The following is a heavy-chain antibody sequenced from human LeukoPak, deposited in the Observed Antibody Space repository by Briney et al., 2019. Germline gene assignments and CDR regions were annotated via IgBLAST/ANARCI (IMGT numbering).Heavy chain of an antibody. CDR1: GGSISSSSYY. CDR2: IYYSGST. D-gene: IGHD2-15*01. Sequence: SETLSLTCTVSGGSISSSSYYWGWIRQPPGTGLEWIGSIYYSGSTYYNPSLKSRVTISVDTSKNQFSLKLSSVTAADTAVYYCARESCSGGSCYSFYYYYMDVWGKGTTVTVSS. V-gene: IGHV4-39*07. CDR3: ARESCSGGSCYSFYYYYMDV. J-gene: IGHJ6*03.